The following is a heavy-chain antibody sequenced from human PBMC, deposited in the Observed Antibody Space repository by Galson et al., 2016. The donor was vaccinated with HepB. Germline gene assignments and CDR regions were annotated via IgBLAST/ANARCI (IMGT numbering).Heavy chain of an antibody. J-gene: IGHJ4*02. CDR3: ARDGDTAMLTANYYFDY. Sequence: SLRLSCAASGFTFSSYWMSWVRQAPGKGLEWVANIKEDGSEKYYVDSVKGRFTISRDNAKNSLYLQMDSLRAEDTAVYYCARDGDTAMLTANYYFDYWGQGTLVTVSS. D-gene: IGHD5-18*01. CDR1: GFTFSSYW. V-gene: IGHV3-7*01. CDR2: IKEDGSEK.